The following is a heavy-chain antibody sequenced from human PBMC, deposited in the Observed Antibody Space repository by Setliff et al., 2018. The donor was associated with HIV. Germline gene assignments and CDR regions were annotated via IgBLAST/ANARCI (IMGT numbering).Heavy chain of an antibody. J-gene: IGHJ6*03. CDR2: VSHTGST. D-gene: IGHD4-4*01. CDR1: GGSLSGYY. Sequence: SETLSLTCAVYGGSLSGYYWRWIRQPPGKGLEWIGDVSHTGSTNYNPSLKSRITMSVDTSKNQFSLKLSSMTAADTAVYYCARTHYSFNLLEYYYYYYMDVWGKGTTVTVSS. CDR3: ARTHYSFNLLEYYYYYYMDV. V-gene: IGHV4-34*10.